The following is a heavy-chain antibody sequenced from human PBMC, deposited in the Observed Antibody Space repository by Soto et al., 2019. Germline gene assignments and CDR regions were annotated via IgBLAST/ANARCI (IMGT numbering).Heavy chain of an antibody. Sequence: NFIDFCVRCIIKKPRKGLEWIGIIYPGDSDTRYSPSFQGQVTISADKSISTAYLQWSSLKASDTAMYYCARILPSFPFFNGYESGHLSARSPHYCCQG. J-gene: IGHJ4*02. CDR2: IYPGDSDT. V-gene: IGHV5-51*01. CDR3: ARILPSFPFFNGYESGHLSARSPHY. CDR1: NFIDFC. D-gene: IGHD5-12*01.